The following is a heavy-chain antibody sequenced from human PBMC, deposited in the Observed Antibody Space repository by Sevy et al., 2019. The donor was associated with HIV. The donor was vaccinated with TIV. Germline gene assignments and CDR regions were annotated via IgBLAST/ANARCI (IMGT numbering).Heavy chain of an antibody. CDR3: ARSITIFGVVTPRWFDP. Sequence: ASVKVSCKASGYTFTSYAMHWVRQAPGQRLEWMGWINAGNGNTKYAQKFQGRVTITRDTSASTAYMELSSLRSEDTAVYYCARSITIFGVVTPRWFDPWGQGTLVTVSS. V-gene: IGHV1-3*01. D-gene: IGHD3-3*01. CDR2: INAGNGNT. CDR1: GYTFTSYA. J-gene: IGHJ5*02.